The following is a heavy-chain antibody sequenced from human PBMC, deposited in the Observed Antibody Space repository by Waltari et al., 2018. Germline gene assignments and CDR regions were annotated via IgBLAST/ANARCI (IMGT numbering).Heavy chain of an antibody. CDR1: GGSFSGYD. CDR3: ARHNSGYSYGYDY. CDR2: IKHSGST. Sequence: QVQLQQWGAGLLKPSETLSLTCAVYGGSFSGYDWSWIRQPPGKGLEWIGEIKHSGSTNYNPSLKSRVTISVDTSKNQFSLKLSSVTAADTAVYYCARHNSGYSYGYDYWGQGTLVTVSS. D-gene: IGHD5-18*01. J-gene: IGHJ4*02. V-gene: IGHV4-34*01.